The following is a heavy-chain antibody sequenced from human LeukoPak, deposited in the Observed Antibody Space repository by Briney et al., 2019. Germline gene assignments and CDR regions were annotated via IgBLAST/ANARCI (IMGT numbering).Heavy chain of an antibody. CDR1: GYTFTGYY. Sequence: ASVKVSCKASGYTFTGYYMHWVRQAPGQGLEWMGWINPNSGGTNYAQKFQGRVTMTRDTSISTAYMGLSRLRSDDTAVYYCATLEYSSSSGHYYYYYMDVWGKGTTVTVSS. CDR2: INPNSGGT. V-gene: IGHV1-2*02. J-gene: IGHJ6*03. CDR3: ATLEYSSSSGHYYYYYMDV. D-gene: IGHD6-6*01.